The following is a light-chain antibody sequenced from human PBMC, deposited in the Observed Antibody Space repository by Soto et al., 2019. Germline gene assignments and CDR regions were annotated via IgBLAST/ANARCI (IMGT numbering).Light chain of an antibody. Sequence: EIVMTQSPATLSVSPGERATLSCRASQSVSSNLAWYQQKPGQAPRLLIYGASTRATGIPARFSGSGSGTEFILTISSLQSEDVAVYYCQQYNNWPHTFGQGTKLEIK. V-gene: IGKV3-15*01. CDR1: QSVSSN. CDR2: GAS. CDR3: QQYNNWPHT. J-gene: IGKJ2*01.